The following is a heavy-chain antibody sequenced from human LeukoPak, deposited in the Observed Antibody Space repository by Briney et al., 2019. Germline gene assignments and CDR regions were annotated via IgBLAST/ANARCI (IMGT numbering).Heavy chain of an antibody. Sequence: PGGSLRLSCAASGFTFSSYAMSWVRQAPGKGLEWVSAISGSGGSTYYADSVKGRFTISRDNSKNTLYLQMNSLRAEDTAVYYCAKGGSGYCSGGSCYPFDSWGQGTLVTVSS. CDR2: ISGSGGST. CDR3: AKGGSGYCSGGSCYPFDS. V-gene: IGHV3-23*01. J-gene: IGHJ4*02. D-gene: IGHD2-15*01. CDR1: GFTFSSYA.